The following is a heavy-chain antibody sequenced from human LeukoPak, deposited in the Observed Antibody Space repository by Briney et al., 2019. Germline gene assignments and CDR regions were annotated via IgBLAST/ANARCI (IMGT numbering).Heavy chain of an antibody. Sequence: ASVKVSCKASGGTFISYAISWVRQAPGQGLEWMGRIIPILGIANYAQKFQGRVTITADKSTSTAYMELSSLRSEDTAVYYCARPGELGRGYSYGYWGQGTLVTVSS. D-gene: IGHD5-18*01. V-gene: IGHV1-69*04. J-gene: IGHJ4*02. CDR2: IIPILGIA. CDR3: ARPGELGRGYSYGY. CDR1: GGTFISYA.